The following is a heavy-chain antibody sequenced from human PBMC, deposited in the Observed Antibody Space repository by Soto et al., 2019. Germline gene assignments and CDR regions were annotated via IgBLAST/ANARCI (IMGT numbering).Heavy chain of an antibody. CDR3: AADLVYDSSGYSPYYYYYYGMDV. J-gene: IGHJ6*02. Sequence: ASVKVSCKASCYTFTSYGISWVRQAPGQGIEWMGWIIAYNGNTNYAQKLQERVTITTDMSTSTAYMELSSLRSEDTAVYYCAADLVYDSSGYSPYYYYYYGMDVWGQGTTVTVS. D-gene: IGHD3-22*01. V-gene: IGHV1-18*01. CDR2: IIAYNGNT. CDR1: CYTFTSYG.